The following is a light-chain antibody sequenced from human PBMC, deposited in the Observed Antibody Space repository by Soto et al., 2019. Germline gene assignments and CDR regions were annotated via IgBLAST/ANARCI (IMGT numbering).Light chain of an antibody. V-gene: IGKV1-27*01. CDR1: QGISHY. J-gene: IGKJ1*01. CDR2: GAS. CDR3: QRYNSAPRT. Sequence: EIQMTQSPSSLSASVGDRVTITCRASQGISHYLAWYQQKPGKPPTLLMHGASTLQSGVPTRFSGSGSGTEFTLTISSLQPEDVAVYYCQRYNSAPRTFGQGTEVEI.